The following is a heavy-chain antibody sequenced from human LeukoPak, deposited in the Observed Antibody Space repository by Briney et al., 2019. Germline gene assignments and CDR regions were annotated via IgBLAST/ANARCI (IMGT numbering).Heavy chain of an antibody. CDR1: GGSISSYY. J-gene: IGHJ6*03. Sequence: PSETLSLTCTVSGGSISSYYWSWIRQPPGKGLEWIGYIYYSGSTNYNPSLKSRVTISVDTSKNQFSLNLTSVTAADTAVYYCARGRLERRNSYYSYYMDVWGKGTTVTVSS. CDR3: ARGRLERRNSYYSYYMDV. D-gene: IGHD1-1*01. V-gene: IGHV4-59*01. CDR2: IYYSGST.